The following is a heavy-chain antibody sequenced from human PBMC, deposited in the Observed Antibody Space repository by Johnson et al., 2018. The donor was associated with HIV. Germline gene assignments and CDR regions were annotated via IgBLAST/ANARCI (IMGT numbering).Heavy chain of an antibody. CDR2: IKQDGREK. CDR1: GFTFRSYW. V-gene: IGHV3-7*02. CDR3: ARVHADAVTTWSEGAYDI. Sequence: VQLVESGGGLVQPGRSLRLSCTASGFTFRSYWMTWVRQAPGKGLEWVANIKQDGREKYYAASVKGRFTISGDNVKNSPYLQMTSLRAEDTAVYYCARVHADAVTTWSEGAYDIWGQGTMVTVSS. J-gene: IGHJ3*02. D-gene: IGHD4-17*01.